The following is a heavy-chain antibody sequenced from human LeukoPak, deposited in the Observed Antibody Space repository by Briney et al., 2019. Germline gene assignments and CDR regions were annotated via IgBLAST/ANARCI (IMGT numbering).Heavy chain of an antibody. Sequence: GGSLRLSCAASGFTFSRYRMHWVRQAPGKGLVWVSRLNTEGSTTNYADSVKGRFTVSRDNAKNTLYLQMNSLRVEDTAVYYCARDGDYGPYFDYWGQGTLVTVSS. CDR3: ARDGDYGPYFDY. J-gene: IGHJ4*02. V-gene: IGHV3-74*01. CDR2: LNTEGSTT. CDR1: GFTFSRYR. D-gene: IGHD4-17*01.